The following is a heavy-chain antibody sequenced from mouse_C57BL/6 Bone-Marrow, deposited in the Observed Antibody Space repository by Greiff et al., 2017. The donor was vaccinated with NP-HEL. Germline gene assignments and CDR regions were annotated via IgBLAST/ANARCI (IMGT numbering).Heavy chain of an antibody. Sequence: VHLVESGAELARPGASVKMSCKASGYTFTSYTMHWVKQRPGQGLEWIGYINPSSGYTKYNQKFKDKATLTADKSSSTAYMQLSSLTSEDSAVYYCAREALDGYPYWYFDVWGTGTTVTVSS. CDR2: INPSSGYT. CDR1: GYTFTSYT. CDR3: AREALDGYPYWYFDV. V-gene: IGHV1-4*01. D-gene: IGHD2-3*01. J-gene: IGHJ1*03.